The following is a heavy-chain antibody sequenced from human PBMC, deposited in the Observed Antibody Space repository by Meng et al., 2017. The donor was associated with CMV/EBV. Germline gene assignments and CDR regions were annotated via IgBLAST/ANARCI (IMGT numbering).Heavy chain of an antibody. Sequence: SVKVSCKASGVTFSSCTLSWVRQAPGQGLEWMGGITPIFGVAQYAQNLQGRVTITADEYTNTAYMDVSSLRSEDTAVYYCATGATTSRFRVDYWGQGTLVTVSS. V-gene: IGHV1-69*13. CDR1: GVTFSSCT. D-gene: IGHD2-2*01. J-gene: IGHJ4*02. CDR3: ATGATTSRFRVDY. CDR2: ITPIFGVA.